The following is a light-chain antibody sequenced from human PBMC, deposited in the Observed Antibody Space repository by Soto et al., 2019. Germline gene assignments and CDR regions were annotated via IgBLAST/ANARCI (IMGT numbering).Light chain of an antibody. CDR3: QPYNTFWT. Sequence: DIQMTQSPSTLSASVGDRVTITCRASQSISSWLAWYQQKPGKAPKLLIYDVSSLESGVPSRFSGRGSGTEFTLTISSLQPGDSGNYYCQPYNTFWTFGQGTKVEIK. CDR1: QSISSW. V-gene: IGKV1-5*01. J-gene: IGKJ1*01. CDR2: DVS.